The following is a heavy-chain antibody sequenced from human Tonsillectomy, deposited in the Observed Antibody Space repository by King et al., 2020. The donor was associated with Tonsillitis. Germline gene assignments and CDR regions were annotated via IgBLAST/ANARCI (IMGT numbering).Heavy chain of an antibody. Sequence: QQQLVQSGAEVKKPGASVKVSCKASGYTFTGYYMHWVRQAPGQGLEWMGWINPNSGGTNFAQKLQGRVTMTRDTSISTAYMELSSLRSDDTAVYYCARRFWDYDAFDIWGQGTMVTVSS. CDR3: ARRFWDYDAFDI. V-gene: IGHV1-2*02. J-gene: IGHJ3*02. CDR2: INPNSGGT. D-gene: IGHD1-26*01. CDR1: GYTFTGYY.